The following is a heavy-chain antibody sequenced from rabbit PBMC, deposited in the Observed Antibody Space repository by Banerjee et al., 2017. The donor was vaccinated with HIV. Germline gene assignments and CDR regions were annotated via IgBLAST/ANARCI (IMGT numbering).Heavy chain of an antibody. CDR3: ARGGDGGDGALSL. J-gene: IGHJ3*01. V-gene: IGHV1S40*01. Sequence: QSLEESGGDLVKPGASLTLTCTASGFSFSSSYYMCWVRQAPGKGLEWIACIYSGSGSAYYASWAKGRFTISKPSATTVTLQMTSLTVADTATYFCARGGDGGDGALSLWVQGTLVTVS. CDR1: GFSFSSSYY. CDR2: IYSGSGSA. D-gene: IGHD2-1*01.